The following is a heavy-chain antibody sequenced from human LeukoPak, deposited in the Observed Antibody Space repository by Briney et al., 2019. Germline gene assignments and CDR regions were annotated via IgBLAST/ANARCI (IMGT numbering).Heavy chain of an antibody. D-gene: IGHD3-22*01. J-gene: IGHJ4*02. CDR1: GGSISSSNHY. CDR2: IYYSGGT. Sequence: PSETLSLTCTVSGGSISSSNHYWGWLRQPPGKGLEWIGSIYYSGGTYYNPSLKSRVTISVDTSKNQFSLKLSSVTAADTAVYYCARPYYDTSSYYYPFDYWGQGTLVIVSS. CDR3: ARPYYDTSSYYYPFDY. V-gene: IGHV4-39*01.